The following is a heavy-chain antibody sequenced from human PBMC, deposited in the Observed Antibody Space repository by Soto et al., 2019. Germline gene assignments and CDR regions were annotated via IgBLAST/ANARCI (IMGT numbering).Heavy chain of an antibody. Sequence: QVQLVQSGAEVKKPGSSVKVSCKASGGTFSSYAISWVRQAPGQGLEWMGGIIPIFGTANYAQKFQGRVTITADESTRTAYMELSSLRSEDTAVYYCARGPYGSGSYRHYYYGMDVWGQGTTVTVSS. CDR3: ARGPYGSGSYRHYYYGMDV. CDR2: IIPIFGTA. J-gene: IGHJ6*02. V-gene: IGHV1-69*01. CDR1: GGTFSSYA. D-gene: IGHD3-10*01.